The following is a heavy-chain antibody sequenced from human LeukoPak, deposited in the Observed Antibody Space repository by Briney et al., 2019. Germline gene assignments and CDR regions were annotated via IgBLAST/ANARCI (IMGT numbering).Heavy chain of an antibody. J-gene: IGHJ5*02. CDR1: GFTFSSYA. CDR3: ARDTYYYDSSGYDTGSWFDP. V-gene: IGHV3-30*04. CDR2: ISYDGSNK. D-gene: IGHD3-22*01. Sequence: GGSLRLSCAASGFTFSSYAMHWVRQAPGKGLEWVAVISYDGSNKYYADSVKGRFTISRDNSKNTLYLQMNSLRAEDTAVYYCARDTYYYDSSGYDTGSWFDPWGQGTLVTVSS.